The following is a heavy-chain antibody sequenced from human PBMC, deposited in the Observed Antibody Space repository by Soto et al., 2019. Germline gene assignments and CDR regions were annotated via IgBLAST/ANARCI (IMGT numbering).Heavy chain of an antibody. CDR3: ARGGPDYGHYRTLRVYNWFDP. Sequence: SVKVSCKASGYTFTSYGISWVRQAPGQGLEWMGWISAYNGNTTYAQEVQGRVTMTTDTSTSTAYMELRSLRSDDTAVYYCARGGPDYGHYRTLRVYNWFDPWG. D-gene: IGHD4-17*01. J-gene: IGHJ5*02. CDR1: GYTFTSYG. V-gene: IGHV1-18*04. CDR2: ISAYNGNT.